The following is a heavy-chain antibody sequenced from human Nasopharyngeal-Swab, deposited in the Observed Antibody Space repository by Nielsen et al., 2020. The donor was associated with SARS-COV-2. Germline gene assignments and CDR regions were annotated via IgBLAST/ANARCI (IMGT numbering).Heavy chain of an antibody. CDR1: GGSISSSSYY. CDR3: ARDLDTAMVREYGMDV. Sequence: SETLSLTCTVSGGSISSSSYYWGWIRQPPGKGLEWIGSIYYSGSTYYNPSLKSRVTISVDTSKNQFSLKLSSVTAADTAVYYCARDLDTAMVREYGMDVWGQGTTVTVSS. D-gene: IGHD5-18*01. J-gene: IGHJ6*02. CDR2: IYYSGST. V-gene: IGHV4-39*07.